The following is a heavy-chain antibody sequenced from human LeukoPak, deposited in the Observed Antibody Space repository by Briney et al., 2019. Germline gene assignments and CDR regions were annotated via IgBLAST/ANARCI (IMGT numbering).Heavy chain of an antibody. CDR1: GFTFDDYA. D-gene: IGHD5-24*01. Sequence: PGGSLRLSCAASGFTFDDYAMHWVRQAPGKGLEWVSGISWNSGSIGYADSVKGRFTISRDNAKNSLYLQVNSLRAEDTALYYWAKGREIYYYMDVWGKGTTVTVSS. V-gene: IGHV3-9*01. J-gene: IGHJ6*03. CDR2: ISWNSGSI. CDR3: AKGREIYYYMDV.